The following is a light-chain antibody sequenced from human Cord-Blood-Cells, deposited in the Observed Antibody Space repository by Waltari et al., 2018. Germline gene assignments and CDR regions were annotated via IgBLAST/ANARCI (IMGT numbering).Light chain of an antibody. CDR3: SSYAGSNNLV. CDR1: SSDVGGDNY. CDR2: EVS. V-gene: IGLV2-8*01. J-gene: IGLJ3*02. Sequence: QSALTQPPSASGSPGQSVTISRTGTSSDVGGDNYVSWYQQHPGKAPKLMIYEVSKRPSGVPDRCSGSKSGNTASRTVSGLQAEDEADYYYSSYAGSNNLVFGGGTKLTVL.